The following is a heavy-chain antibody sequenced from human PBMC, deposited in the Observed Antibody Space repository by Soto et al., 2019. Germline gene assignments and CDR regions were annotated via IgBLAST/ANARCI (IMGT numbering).Heavy chain of an antibody. CDR1: GGSISSGRHY. V-gene: IGHV4-30-4*01. CDR3: ASRKSSPYFDY. CDR2: IYYSGST. Sequence: SETLSLTCNVSGGSISSGRHYWSWIRQHPGKGLEWIGNIYYSGSTYYNPSLKSRVTISIDTSKNQFSLKLSSVTAADTAVYYCASRKSSPYFDYWGQGTLVTVSS. J-gene: IGHJ4*02. D-gene: IGHD3-10*01.